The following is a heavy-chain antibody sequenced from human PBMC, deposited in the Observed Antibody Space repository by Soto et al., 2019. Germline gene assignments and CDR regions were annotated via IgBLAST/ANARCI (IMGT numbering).Heavy chain of an antibody. CDR3: AIRRRGSTTTRATYSMDV. CDR2: INAFGST. Sequence: QVPLQQWGAGLLKPSEALSLACAVYGESFTGYCYWIVQPPGQGLEWIGEINAFGSTSYNSSPKSRVTISVDTSKKQFAQRLSSVTAADAAVYYCAIRRRGSTTTRATYSMDVWGQATTVVVSS. CDR1: GESFTGYC. V-gene: IGHV4-34*02. J-gene: IGHJ6*02. D-gene: IGHD3-10*01.